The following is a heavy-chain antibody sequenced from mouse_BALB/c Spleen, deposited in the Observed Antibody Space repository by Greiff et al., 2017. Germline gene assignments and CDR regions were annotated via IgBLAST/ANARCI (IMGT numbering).Heavy chain of an antibody. CDR3: ARDEGTGTSWFAY. CDR2: IWAGGST. D-gene: IGHD4-1*01. J-gene: IGHJ3*01. Sequence: QVQLQQSGPGLVAPSQSLSITCTVSGFSLTSYGVHWVRQPPGKGLEWLGVIWAGGSTNYNSALMSRLSISKDNSKSQVFLKMNSLQTDDTAMYYCARDEGTGTSWFAYWGQGTLVTVSA. V-gene: IGHV2-9*02. CDR1: GFSLTSYG.